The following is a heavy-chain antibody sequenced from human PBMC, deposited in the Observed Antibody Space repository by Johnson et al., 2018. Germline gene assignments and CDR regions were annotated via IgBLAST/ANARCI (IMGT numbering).Heavy chain of an antibody. D-gene: IGHD2-15*01. J-gene: IGHJ6*02. CDR2: IIPIFGTA. CDR1: GGTFSSYA. CDR3: ARVPSPYCSGGSCYYYYGMDV. V-gene: IGHV1-69*01. Sequence: QVQLVQSGAEVKKPGSSVKVSCKASGGTFSSYAISWVRQAPGQGLEWMGGIIPIFGTANYAQKFQGSVTITADESTSTAYMELSSLGSEDTAVYYCARVPSPYCSGGSCYYYYGMDVWGQGTTVTVSS.